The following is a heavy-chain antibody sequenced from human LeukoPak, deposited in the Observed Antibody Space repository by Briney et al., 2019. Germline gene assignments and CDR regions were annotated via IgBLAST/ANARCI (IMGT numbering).Heavy chain of an antibody. V-gene: IGHV1-18*04. D-gene: IGHD5-18*01. CDR3: ARGVLNNKWIQLWHTGTDFDY. J-gene: IGHJ4*02. CDR2: ISAYNGNT. CDR1: GYTFTSYG. Sequence: GASVKVSCKASGYTFTSYGISWVRQAPGQGLEWMGWISAYNGNTNYAQKLQGRVTMTTDTSTSTAYMELRSLRSDDTAVYYCARGVLNNKWIQLWHTGTDFDYWGQGTLVTVSS.